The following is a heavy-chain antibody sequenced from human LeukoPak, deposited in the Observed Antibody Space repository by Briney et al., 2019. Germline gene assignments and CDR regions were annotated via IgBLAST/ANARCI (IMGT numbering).Heavy chain of an antibody. J-gene: IGHJ4*02. Sequence: QPGGSLRLSCAASGFTFSSYWMSWVRQAPGKGLEWVANIKQDGSEKYYVDSVKGRFTISRDNAKNSPYLQMNSLRAEDTAVYYCARDEYDILTGKELDYWGQGTLVTVSS. V-gene: IGHV3-7*03. CDR2: IKQDGSEK. D-gene: IGHD3-9*01. CDR1: GFTFSSYW. CDR3: ARDEYDILTGKELDY.